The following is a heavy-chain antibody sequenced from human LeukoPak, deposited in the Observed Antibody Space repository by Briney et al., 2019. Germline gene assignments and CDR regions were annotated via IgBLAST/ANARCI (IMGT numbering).Heavy chain of an antibody. CDR3: ARFNRTKDGYSYGIDY. V-gene: IGHV4-4*02. CDR2: IYHSGST. CDR1: AFNVSSNY. J-gene: IGHJ4*02. D-gene: IGHD5-18*01. Sequence: PGGSLRLSCVASAFNVSSNYMTWVRQPPGKGLEWIGEIYHSGSTNYNPSLKSRVTISVDKSKNQFSLKLSSVTAADTAVYYCARFNRTKDGYSYGIDYWGQGTLVTVSS.